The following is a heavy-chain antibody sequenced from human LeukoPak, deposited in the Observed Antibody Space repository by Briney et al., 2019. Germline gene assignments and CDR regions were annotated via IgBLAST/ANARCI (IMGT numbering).Heavy chain of an antibody. CDR2: ISYDGSNK. V-gene: IGHV3-30*03. CDR1: GFTFSSYG. CDR3: ARGVGHYYDSSGIYYYYYYMDV. J-gene: IGHJ6*03. D-gene: IGHD3-22*01. Sequence: PGGSLRLSCAASGFTFSSYGMHWVRQAPGKGLEWVAVISYDGSNKYYADSVKGRFTISRDNSKNTLYLQMNSLRAEDTAVYYCARGVGHYYDSSGIYYYYYYMDVWGKGTTVTVSS.